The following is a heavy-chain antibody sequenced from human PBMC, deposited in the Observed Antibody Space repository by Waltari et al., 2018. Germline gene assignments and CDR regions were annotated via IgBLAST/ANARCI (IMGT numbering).Heavy chain of an antibody. V-gene: IGHV3-30-3*01. Sequence: QVQLVESGGGVVQPGRSLRLSCAASGFDFGRYAMPWVRQAPGKGLEWVAFISFDGNNKYFGDSVRGRFSISRDNSKNTLFLDLNSLRVEDTAVYYCARVSRPHYDNSGAYYEYWGQGTLVTVSS. CDR1: GFDFGRYA. CDR3: ARVSRPHYDNSGAYYEY. D-gene: IGHD3-22*01. CDR2: ISFDGNNK. J-gene: IGHJ1*01.